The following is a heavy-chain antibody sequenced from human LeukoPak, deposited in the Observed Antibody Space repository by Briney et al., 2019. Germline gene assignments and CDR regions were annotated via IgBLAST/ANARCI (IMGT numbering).Heavy chain of an antibody. CDR2: IYSSGST. D-gene: IGHD2-2*01. CDR1: GGSISSYY. CDR3: ARGQYHLLYWYFDL. J-gene: IGHJ2*01. V-gene: IGHV4-4*07. Sequence: PSETLSLTCTVSGGSISSYYWSWIRQPAGKGLEWIGRIYSSGSTNYNPSLKSRVTMSVDTSKNQFSLKLSSVTGADTAVYYCARGQYHLLYWYFDLWGRGTLVTVSS.